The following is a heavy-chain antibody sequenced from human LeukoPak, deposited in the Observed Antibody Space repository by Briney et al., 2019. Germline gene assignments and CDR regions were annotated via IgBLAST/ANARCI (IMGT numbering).Heavy chain of an antibody. V-gene: IGHV3-66*02. CDR2: VYSDGSI. Sequence: PGGSLRLSCAASGFTVSNSYTNWVRQAPGKGLEWVSVVYSDGSIFYADSVKGRFTISRDNSKNTVYLQMNSLRGEDTAMYFCARGRLSDFWGQGTLVTVSS. CDR1: GFTVSNSY. CDR3: ARGRLSDF. J-gene: IGHJ4*02.